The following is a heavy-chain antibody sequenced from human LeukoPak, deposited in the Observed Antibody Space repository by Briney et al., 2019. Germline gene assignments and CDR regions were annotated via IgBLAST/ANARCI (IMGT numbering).Heavy chain of an antibody. CDR2: ITSTSGDM. J-gene: IGHJ4*02. CDR3: AGAAGYYFDY. CDR1: GFTFKSYS. Sequence: QPGGSLRLSCAASGFTFKSYSMNWVRQAPGKGLEWVAFITSTSGDMFYADSVKGRFTISRDNAKNSLYLQMDSLRAEDTAVYYCAGAAGYYFDYWGQGSLVTVSS. V-gene: IGHV3-48*04.